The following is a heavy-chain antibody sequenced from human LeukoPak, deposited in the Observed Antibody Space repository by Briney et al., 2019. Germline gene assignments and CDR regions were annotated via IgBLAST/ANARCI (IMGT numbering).Heavy chain of an antibody. CDR1: GYTFTTYA. CDR2: INAGNGNT. J-gene: IGHJ4*02. D-gene: IGHD5/OR15-5a*01. V-gene: IGHV1-3*01. Sequence: ASVKVSCKASGYTFTTYAMHWVRQAPGQRLEWMGWINAGNGNTKYSQKFQGRVTMTEDTSTDTAYMELSSLRSEDTAVYYCATGLRTYYFDYWGQGTLVTVSS. CDR3: ATGLRTYYFDY.